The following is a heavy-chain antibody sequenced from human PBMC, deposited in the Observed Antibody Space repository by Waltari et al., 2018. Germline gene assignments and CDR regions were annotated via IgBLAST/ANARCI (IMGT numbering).Heavy chain of an antibody. Sequence: EVQLLESGGDLEQPGGSLRISCVGSGFNFSNYPLHWVSQAPGKGLEWVSTMSGTGDYTYYADSVKGRFTISRDNSKNTVFLHMNNLRVEDTAIYFCAKDQAEWLVLDGYFDSWGQGTPVTVSS. D-gene: IGHD6-19*01. J-gene: IGHJ4*02. V-gene: IGHV3-23*01. CDR3: AKDQAEWLVLDGYFDS. CDR2: MSGTGDYT. CDR1: GFNFSNYP.